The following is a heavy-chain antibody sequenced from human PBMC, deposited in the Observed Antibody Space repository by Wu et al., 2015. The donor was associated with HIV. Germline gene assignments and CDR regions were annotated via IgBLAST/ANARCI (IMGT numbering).Heavy chain of an antibody. CDR2: IIPIFGTA. Sequence: QVHLVQSGPEVKKPGSSVKVSCQASGGSFSDYAISWVRQAPGQGLEWMGRIIPIFGTANYAQKFQGRVTITADESTSTAYMELSSLRSEDTAVYYCAATGYSSSWYDYWGQGTLVTVSS. CDR1: GGSFSDYA. V-gene: IGHV1-69*13. J-gene: IGHJ4*02. D-gene: IGHD6-13*01. CDR3: AATGYSSSWYDY.